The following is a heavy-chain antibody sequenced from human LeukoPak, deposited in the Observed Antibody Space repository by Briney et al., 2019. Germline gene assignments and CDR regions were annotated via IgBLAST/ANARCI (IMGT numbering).Heavy chain of an antibody. CDR2: IYYSGTT. CDR1: GGSISSGGYY. D-gene: IGHD3-10*01. V-gene: IGHV4-31*03. CDR3: ARASGEFDY. J-gene: IGHJ4*02. Sequence: SETLSLTCTVSGGSISSGGYYWTWIRQHPGKGLEWIGYIYYSGTTYYNPSLKSRVTISVDTSKSQFSLKLNSVTAADTAVYYCARASGEFDYWGQGTLVTVSS.